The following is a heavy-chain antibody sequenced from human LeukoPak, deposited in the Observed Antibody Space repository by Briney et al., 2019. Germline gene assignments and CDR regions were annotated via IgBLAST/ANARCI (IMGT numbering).Heavy chain of an antibody. D-gene: IGHD3-22*01. CDR1: GFTFSSYA. J-gene: IGHJ4*02. Sequence: GGSLRLSCAASGFTFSSYAMSWVRQAPGKGLEWVSTIYTGGNTYYAASVKGRFTISRDFSKNTVFLHMNSLRAEDTAMYYCARGDDSGYYDCFDYWGQGALVTVSS. CDR3: ARGDDSGYYDCFDY. CDR2: IYTGGNT. V-gene: IGHV3-23*05.